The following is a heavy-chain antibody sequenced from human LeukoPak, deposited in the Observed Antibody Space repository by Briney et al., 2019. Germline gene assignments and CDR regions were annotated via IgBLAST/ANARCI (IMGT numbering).Heavy chain of an antibody. CDR3: ARDLMSGSYYPTIID. CDR2: IYYSGST. D-gene: IGHD1-26*01. V-gene: IGHV4-39*07. Sequence: SETLSLTCTVSGGSISSSSYYWGWIRQPPGKGLEWIGSIYYSGSTYYNPSLKSRVTISVDTSKNQFSLKLSSVTAADTAVYYCARDLMSGSYYPTIIDWGQGTLVTVSS. J-gene: IGHJ4*02. CDR1: GGSISSSSYY.